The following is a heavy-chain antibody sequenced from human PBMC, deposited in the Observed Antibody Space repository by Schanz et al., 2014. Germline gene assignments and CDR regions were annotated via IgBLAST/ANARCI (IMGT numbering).Heavy chain of an antibody. Sequence: QVQLQESGPGLVKPSETLSLTCTVFGGSIRGYYWGWIRQPPGKGLEWIGYIYYSGSTNYNPSLGGGSTIPEAPPKNHFPLKLRSVTAADTAVYYCARRGAGGNFDYWGQGTLVTVSS. J-gene: IGHJ4*02. V-gene: IGHV4-59*08. CDR3: ARRGAGGNFDY. CDR1: GGSIRGYY. D-gene: IGHD3-10*01. CDR2: IYYSGST.